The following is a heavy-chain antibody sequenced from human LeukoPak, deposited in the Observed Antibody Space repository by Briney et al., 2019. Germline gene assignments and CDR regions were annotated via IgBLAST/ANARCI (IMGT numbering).Heavy chain of an antibody. CDR2: INHSGST. V-gene: IGHV4-34*01. D-gene: IGHD6-6*01. Sequence: PSETLSLTCAVYGGSFSGYYWSWIRQPPGKGLEWIGEINHSGSTNYNPSLKSRVTISVDTSKNQFSLKLSSVTAADTAVYYCARVHSNSSSLLDYWGQGTLVTVPS. CDR3: ARVHSNSSSLLDY. CDR1: GGSFSGYY. J-gene: IGHJ4*02.